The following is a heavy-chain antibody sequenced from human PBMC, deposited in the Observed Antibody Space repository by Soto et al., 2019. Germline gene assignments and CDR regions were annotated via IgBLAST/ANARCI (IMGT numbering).Heavy chain of an antibody. Sequence: SETLSLTCAVYGGSFSGYYWSWIRQPPGKGLEWIGEVNHSGSTNYNPSLKSRVTVSVDTSKNQFSLKLTSVTAADTAVYFCARGGYFDLWGRGTLVTVTS. CDR1: GGSFSGYY. V-gene: IGHV4-34*01. CDR3: ARGGYFDL. CDR2: VNHSGST. J-gene: IGHJ2*01.